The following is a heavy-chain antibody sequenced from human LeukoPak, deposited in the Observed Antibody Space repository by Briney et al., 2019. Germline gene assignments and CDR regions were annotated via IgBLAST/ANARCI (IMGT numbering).Heavy chain of an antibody. D-gene: IGHD6-6*01. J-gene: IGHJ6*03. V-gene: IGHV4-34*01. CDR2: MNHSGST. Sequence: SETLSLTCAVYGGSFSGYYWCWIRQPPGKGLEWVGEMNHSGSTNYNPSLKSRVTISVDTSKNQFSLKLSSVTAADTAVYYCATIRPSSSSSYYYYYMDVWGKGTTVTVSS. CDR1: GGSFSGYY. CDR3: ATIRPSSSSSYYYYYMDV.